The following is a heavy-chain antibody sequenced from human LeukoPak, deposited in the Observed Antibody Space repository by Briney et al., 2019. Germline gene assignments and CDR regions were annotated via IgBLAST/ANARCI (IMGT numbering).Heavy chain of an antibody. CDR2: IYYSGST. D-gene: IGHD2-2*01. Sequence: PSETLSLTCTVSGGSISSGGYYWSWIRQHPGKGLEWIGYIYYSGSTYYNPSLKSRVTISVDTSKNQFSLKLSSVTAADTAVYYCARDLRSSTSCYSDVWGQGTMVTVSS. J-gene: IGHJ3*01. V-gene: IGHV4-31*03. CDR1: GGSISSGGYY. CDR3: ARDLRSSTSCYSDV.